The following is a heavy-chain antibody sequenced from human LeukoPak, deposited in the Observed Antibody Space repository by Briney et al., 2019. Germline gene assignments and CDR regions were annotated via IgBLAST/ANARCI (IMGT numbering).Heavy chain of an antibody. Sequence: PGGSLRLSCAASGFTFSSYSMNWVRQAPGKGLEWVSSISSSSSYIYYADSVKGRFTISRDNAKNSLYLQMNSLRAEDTAVYYCARVYCSSTSCHRTPVGYFQHWGQGTLVTVSS. J-gene: IGHJ1*01. CDR1: GFTFSSYS. CDR3: ARVYCSSTSCHRTPVGYFQH. V-gene: IGHV3-21*01. D-gene: IGHD2-2*01. CDR2: ISSSSSYI.